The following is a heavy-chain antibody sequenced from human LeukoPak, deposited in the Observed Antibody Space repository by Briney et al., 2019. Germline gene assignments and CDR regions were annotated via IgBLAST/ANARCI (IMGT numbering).Heavy chain of an antibody. Sequence: GGSLRLSCAASGFTFSSYAMSWVRQAPGKGLEWVSAISGSGGSTYYADSVKGRFTISRDNSKNTLYLQMNSLRAEDTAVYYCAKMAGYCSSTSCYEGRYYYYYCYMDVWGKGTTVTVSS. J-gene: IGHJ6*03. CDR1: GFTFSSYA. D-gene: IGHD2-2*01. CDR2: ISGSGGST. V-gene: IGHV3-23*01. CDR3: AKMAGYCSSTSCYEGRYYYYYCYMDV.